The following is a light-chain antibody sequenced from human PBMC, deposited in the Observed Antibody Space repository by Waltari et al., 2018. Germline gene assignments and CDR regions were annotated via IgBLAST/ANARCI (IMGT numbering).Light chain of an antibody. V-gene: IGLV2-23*03. Sequence: QSALTQPASVSGSLGQSITISCTGSGSEIDIYNLVTWYQQYPRKAPKLIIYEGDERPSGLSYRFSGSKSGNTASLTISGLQADDEAEYHCCSYAGGTTFLFGGGTKVTVL. CDR1: GSEIDIYNL. J-gene: IGLJ2*01. CDR2: EGD. CDR3: CSYAGGTTFL.